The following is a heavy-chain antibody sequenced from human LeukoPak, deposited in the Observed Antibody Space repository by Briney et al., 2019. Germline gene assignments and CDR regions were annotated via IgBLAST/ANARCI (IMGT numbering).Heavy chain of an antibody. Sequence: GGSLRLSCVASGFTFSSSGMHWVRQAPGKGLEWVAAISLDGSNKYYADSVKGRFTISRDNSKNTLYMQMNSLRADDTAVYYCARGSKSYGDYIRSRIHYFDYWGQGTLVTVSS. CDR2: ISLDGSNK. V-gene: IGHV3-30*19. J-gene: IGHJ4*02. D-gene: IGHD4-17*01. CDR1: GFTFSSSG. CDR3: ARGSKSYGDYIRSRIHYFDY.